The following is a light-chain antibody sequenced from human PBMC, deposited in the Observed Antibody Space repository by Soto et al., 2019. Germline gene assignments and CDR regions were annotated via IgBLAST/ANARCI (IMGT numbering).Light chain of an antibody. CDR2: AAS. V-gene: IGKV1-27*01. Sequence: DIQMTQSPSSLSASVGDRVTITGRASQVMSDNLGWYQQKPGKVPKLLIYAASTLQSGVPSRFSGSGSGTDFTITISSTETEDVATFYCQKYNSVVFTFDRGTKVDIK. CDR3: QKYNSVVFT. J-gene: IGKJ3*01. CDR1: QVMSDN.